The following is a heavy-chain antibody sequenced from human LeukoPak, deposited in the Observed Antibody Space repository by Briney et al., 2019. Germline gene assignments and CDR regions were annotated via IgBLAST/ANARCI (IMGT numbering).Heavy chain of an antibody. V-gene: IGHV1-46*01. CDR2: INPNGGST. CDR3: ARGFRHGRGDY. J-gene: IGHJ4*02. Sequence: ASVKVSCKASGYTFTGYYLHWVRQAPGQGLEWMGIINPNGGSTTYAQRFQDRVTITRDTSTSTVYMELSSLRSEDTAVYYCARGFRHGRGDYWGQGTLVTVSS. CDR1: GYTFTGYY. D-gene: IGHD5-24*01.